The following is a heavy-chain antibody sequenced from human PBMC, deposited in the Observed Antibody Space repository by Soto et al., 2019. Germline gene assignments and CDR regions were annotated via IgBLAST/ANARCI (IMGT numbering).Heavy chain of an antibody. V-gene: IGHV2-5*01. CDR2: IYWHDET. Sequence: SGPTLVNPTQTLTLTCTFSGFSLSTSGVGVGWIRQPPGKALEWLALIYWHDETSYSPSLKNRLTITKDTSKNQLALTMTNMGLVDTATYYCALRGHCSGDSCYSAWGQGTLVTVS. CDR3: ALRGHCSGDSCYSA. J-gene: IGHJ5*02. CDR1: GFSLSTSGVG. D-gene: IGHD2-15*01.